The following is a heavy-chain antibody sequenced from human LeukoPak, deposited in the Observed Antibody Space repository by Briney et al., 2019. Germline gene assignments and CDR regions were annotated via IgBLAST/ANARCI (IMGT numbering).Heavy chain of an antibody. V-gene: IGHV1-24*01. CDR2: FDPEDGET. CDR1: GYTLTELS. CDR3: ATDPQPRYYYYGMDV. J-gene: IGHJ6*02. D-gene: IGHD2-2*01. Sequence: ASVKVPCKVSGYTLTELSMHWVRQAPGKGLEWMGGFDPEDGETIYAQKSQGRVAMTEDTSTDTAYMELSSLRSEDTAVYYCATDPQPRYYYYGMDVWGQGTTVTVSS.